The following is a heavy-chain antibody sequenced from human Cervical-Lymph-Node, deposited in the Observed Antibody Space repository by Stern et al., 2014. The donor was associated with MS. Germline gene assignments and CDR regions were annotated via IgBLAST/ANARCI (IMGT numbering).Heavy chain of an antibody. J-gene: IGHJ5*02. CDR3: ARAVSYYDILTGYSYNWFDP. Sequence: EVQLVESGGGLVQPGGSLRLSCAASGFTFSSYDMHWVRQATGKGLEWVLAIGPAGDTYYPGSVKGRFTISRENAKNSLYLQMNSLRAGDTAVYYCARAVSYYDILTGYSYNWFDPWGQGTLVTVSS. CDR1: GFTFSSYD. CDR2: IGPAGDT. V-gene: IGHV3-13*01. D-gene: IGHD3-9*01.